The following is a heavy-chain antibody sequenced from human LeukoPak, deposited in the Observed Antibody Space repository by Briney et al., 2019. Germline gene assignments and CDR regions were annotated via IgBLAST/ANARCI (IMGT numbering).Heavy chain of an antibody. Sequence: GKSLRLSCAASGFTFSSYSMNWVRQAPGKGLEWVSHITASGTAMFYADSVKGRFTISRNNAKNSLYLQMNSLRDEDTAVYYCASSGSYRFDYWGQGTLVTVSS. V-gene: IGHV3-48*02. D-gene: IGHD1-26*01. J-gene: IGHJ4*02. CDR1: GFTFSSYS. CDR2: ITASGTAM. CDR3: ASSGSYRFDY.